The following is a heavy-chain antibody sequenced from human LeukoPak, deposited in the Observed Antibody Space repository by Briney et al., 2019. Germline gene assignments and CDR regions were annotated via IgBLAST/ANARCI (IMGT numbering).Heavy chain of an antibody. CDR1: GFTFSSYA. J-gene: IGHJ4*02. Sequence: GGSLRLSCAASGFTFSSYAMHWVRQAPGKGLEWVAVISYDGSNKYYADSVKGRFTISRDNSKNTLYLQMNSLRAEDTAVYYCARGGGDDYYDSSGYLFLGLYWGQGTLVTVSS. CDR2: ISYDGSNK. V-gene: IGHV3-30*04. CDR3: ARGGGDDYYDSSGYLFLGLY. D-gene: IGHD3-22*01.